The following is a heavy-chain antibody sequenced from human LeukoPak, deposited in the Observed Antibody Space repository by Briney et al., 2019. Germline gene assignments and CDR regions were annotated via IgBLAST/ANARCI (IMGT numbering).Heavy chain of an antibody. D-gene: IGHD6-13*01. Sequence: GGSLRLSCAASGFSFSIYGMHWGRQAPGKGLEWVAVISYDGSNKYYADSVKGRFTISRDDSMNTVYLQMNSLRTEDTAVYYCAKDHGYTSSWLFNWFDPWGQGTLVTVSS. J-gene: IGHJ5*02. V-gene: IGHV3-30*18. CDR1: GFSFSIYG. CDR3: AKDHGYTSSWLFNWFDP. CDR2: ISYDGSNK.